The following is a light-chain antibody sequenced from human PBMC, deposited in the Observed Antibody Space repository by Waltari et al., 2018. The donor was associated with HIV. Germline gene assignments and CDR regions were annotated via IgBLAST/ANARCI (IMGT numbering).Light chain of an antibody. CDR3: CSYAGSHTPWV. CDR2: DVS. J-gene: IGLJ3*02. CDR1: SSDVGGYTS. Sequence: QSALTQPRSVTGSPGQSVTISCTGTSSDVGGYTSVSLYQQHPGKAPKLIIYDVSKRPSGVPDRFSGSKSGNTASLTISGLQAEDEVHYYCCSYAGSHTPWVFGGGTKVTVL. V-gene: IGLV2-11*01.